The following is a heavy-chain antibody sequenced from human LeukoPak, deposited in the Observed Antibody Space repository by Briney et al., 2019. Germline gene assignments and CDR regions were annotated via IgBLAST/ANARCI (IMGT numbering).Heavy chain of an antibody. CDR3: GRETDFGVVTN. CDR2: TYYRSQEWYT. V-gene: IGHV6-1*01. J-gene: IGHJ4*02. D-gene: IGHD3-3*01. Sequence: QTLSLTCAISGDSVSSNGAAWNWIRQSPSRGLEWLGRTYYRSQEWYTDYAPSVKGRIPLNPDTSKNQFSLQLNSVTPEDTAVYYCGRETDFGVVTNWGQGTLVTVSS. CDR1: GDSVSSNGAA.